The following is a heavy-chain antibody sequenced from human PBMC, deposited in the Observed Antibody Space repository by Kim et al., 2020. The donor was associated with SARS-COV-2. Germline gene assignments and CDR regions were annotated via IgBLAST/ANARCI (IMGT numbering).Heavy chain of an antibody. V-gene: IGHV3-33*01. CDR1: GFTFSSYG. J-gene: IGHJ3*02. D-gene: IGHD2-15*01. CDR3: ARETLRYCSGGSCYLGAFDI. CDR2: IWYDGSNK. Sequence: GGSLRLSCAASGFTFSSYGMHWVRQAPGKGLEWVAVIWYDGSNKYYADSVKGRFTISRDNSKNTLYLQMNSLRAEDTAVYYCARETLRYCSGGSCYLGAFDIWGQGTMVTVSS.